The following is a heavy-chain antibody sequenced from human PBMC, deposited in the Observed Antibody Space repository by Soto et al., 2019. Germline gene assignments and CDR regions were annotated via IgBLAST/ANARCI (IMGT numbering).Heavy chain of an antibody. D-gene: IGHD6-13*01. CDR3: AREGQPAAGTTPHN. CDR2: ISYDGGKK. Sequence: GGSLRLSCAASGFNFSSYAMHWVRQAPGKGLEWVAVISYDGGKKYYADPLKGRFTISRDNSKNTLYVEMNSLSAEDTAVYYCAREGQPAAGTTPHNWGQGTLVTVSS. J-gene: IGHJ4*02. V-gene: IGHV3-30*04. CDR1: GFNFSSYA.